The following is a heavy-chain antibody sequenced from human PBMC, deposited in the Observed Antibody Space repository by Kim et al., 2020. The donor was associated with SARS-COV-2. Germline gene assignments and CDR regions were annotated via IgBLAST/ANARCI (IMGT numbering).Heavy chain of an antibody. V-gene: IGHV3-30*02. D-gene: IGHD5-12*01. CDR3: AKVGESGPLDY. J-gene: IGHJ4*02. Sequence: SDADPVKSRFTISRDNAKNTLYLKMNSLRAEDTAVYYCAKVGESGPLDYWGQGTLVTVSS.